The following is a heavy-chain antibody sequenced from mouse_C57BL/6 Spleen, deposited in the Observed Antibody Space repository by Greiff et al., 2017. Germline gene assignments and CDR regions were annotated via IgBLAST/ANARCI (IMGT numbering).Heavy chain of an antibody. CDR2: IRNKANNHAT. CDR1: GFTFSDAW. J-gene: IGHJ2*01. Sequence: EVKLMESGGGLVQPGGSMKLSCAASGFTFSDAWMDWVRQSPEKGLEWVAAIRNKANNHATYYAESVKGRFTISRDDSKSSVYLQMNSLRAEDTGSYYCTRNYGSFYFDYWGQGTTLTVSS. V-gene: IGHV6-6*01. CDR3: TRNYGSFYFDY. D-gene: IGHD1-1*01.